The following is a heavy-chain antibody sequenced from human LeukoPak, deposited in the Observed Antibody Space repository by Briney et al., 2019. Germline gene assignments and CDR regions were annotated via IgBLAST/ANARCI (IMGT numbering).Heavy chain of an antibody. J-gene: IGHJ4*02. CDR1: GGSISGYY. CDR2: IYYSGST. V-gene: IGHV4-59*08. CDR3: ARHGTLASITYPLDY. D-gene: IGHD3-16*01. Sequence: SETLSLTCTVSGGSISGYYWSWIRQAPGKGLERIGNIYYSGSTNYNPSLKSRVTISVDTSKNQFSLNLSSVTAADTAVYYCARHGTLASITYPLDYWGQGALVTVSS.